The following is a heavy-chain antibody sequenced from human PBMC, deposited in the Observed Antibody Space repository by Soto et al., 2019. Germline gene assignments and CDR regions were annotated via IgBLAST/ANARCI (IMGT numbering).Heavy chain of an antibody. CDR1: GFTFSSYA. V-gene: IGHV3-23*01. CDR2: ISGSGGST. D-gene: IGHD5-18*01. Sequence: GGSLRLSCAASGFTFSSYAMSWVRQAPGKGLEWVSAISGSGGSTYYADSVKGRFTISRDNSKNTLYLQMNSLRAEDTAVYYCAKGVSMHSYGYVLGARHPYYFDYWGQGTLVTVSS. CDR3: AKGVSMHSYGYVLGARHPYYFDY. J-gene: IGHJ4*02.